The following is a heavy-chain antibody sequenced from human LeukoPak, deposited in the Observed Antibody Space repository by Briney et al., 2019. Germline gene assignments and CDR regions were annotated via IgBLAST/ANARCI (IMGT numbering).Heavy chain of an antibody. Sequence: HTGGSLRLSCAASGFTFAGYGMSWVRQAPGKGLEWVSFITTNGGRTSYADSVEGRFTISRDNPRNTLYMQMNSLRDEDTAVYYCAIMHGYYDGTGYWVQWGQGTLVTVSS. CDR2: ITTNGGRT. J-gene: IGHJ1*01. V-gene: IGHV3-23*01. D-gene: IGHD3-22*01. CDR1: GFTFAGYG. CDR3: AIMHGYYDGTGYWVQ.